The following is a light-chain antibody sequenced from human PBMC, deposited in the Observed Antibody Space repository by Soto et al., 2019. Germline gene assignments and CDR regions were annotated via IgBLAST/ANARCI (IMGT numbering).Light chain of an antibody. J-gene: IGKJ2*01. CDR1: QSVNSW. CDR2: KAS. V-gene: IGKV1-5*03. CDR3: LQYHFFPYT. Sequence: DTQMTQSPSIVSASVGDRVTITCRASQSVNSWLAWYQQKPGQAPRLLVYKASSLESGVPSSFSGSGSGTEFTLIINSLQHDHVATYYFLQYHFFPYTFGQGTKLEI.